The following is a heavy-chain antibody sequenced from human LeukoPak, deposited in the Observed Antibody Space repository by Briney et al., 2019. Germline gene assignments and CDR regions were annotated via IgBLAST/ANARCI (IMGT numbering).Heavy chain of an antibody. CDR1: GFTFSSYW. Sequence: GGSLRPSCAASGFTFSSYWMSWVRQAPGKGLEWVANIKQDGSEKYYVDSVKGRFTISRDNAKNSLYLQMNSLRAEDTAVYYCARRGGSYYYYYYYMDVWGKGTTVTVSS. D-gene: IGHD1-26*01. J-gene: IGHJ6*03. V-gene: IGHV3-7*01. CDR2: IKQDGSEK. CDR3: ARRGGSYYYYYYYMDV.